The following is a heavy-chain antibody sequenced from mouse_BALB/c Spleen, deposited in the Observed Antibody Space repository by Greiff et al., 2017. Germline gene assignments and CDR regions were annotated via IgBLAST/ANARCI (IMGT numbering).Heavy chain of an antibody. V-gene: IGHV14-3*02. CDR3: AETARSY. Sequence: EVHLVESGAELVKPGASVKLSCTASGFNIKDTYMHWVKQRPEQGLEWIGRIDPANGNTKYDPKFQGKATITADTSSNTAYLQLSSLTSEDTAVYYCAETARSYWGQGTLVTVSA. CDR2: IDPANGNT. D-gene: IGHD3-2*01. CDR1: GFNIKDTY. J-gene: IGHJ3*01.